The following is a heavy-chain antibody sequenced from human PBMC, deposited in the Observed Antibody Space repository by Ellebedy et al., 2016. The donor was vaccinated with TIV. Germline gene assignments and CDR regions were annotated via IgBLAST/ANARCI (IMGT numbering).Heavy chain of an antibody. CDR1: GFTFSSYA. CDR2: ISGSGGST. V-gene: IGHV3-23*01. J-gene: IGHJ4*02. CDR3: ARDSGSGGSTPHDY. D-gene: IGHD1-26*01. Sequence: GGSLRLXXAASGFTFSSYAMSWVRQAPGKGLEWVSAISGSGGSTYYADSVKGRFTISRDNAKNSLYLQMNSLRAEDTAVYYCARDSGSGGSTPHDYWGQGTLVTVSS.